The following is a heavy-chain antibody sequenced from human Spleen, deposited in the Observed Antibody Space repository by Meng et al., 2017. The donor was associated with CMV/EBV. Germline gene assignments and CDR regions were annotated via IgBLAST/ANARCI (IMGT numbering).Heavy chain of an antibody. CDR3: VKDNRVGSAFDY. Sequence: GESLKISCATSGFTFSTFALSWVRQAAGKRLECVSTISGSGGSTFYGDSVKDRFTISRDNSKNSLYQEMNSLRNEDTALYYCVKDNRVGSAFDYWGQGTLVTVSS. V-gene: IGHV3-23*01. CDR2: ISGSGGST. CDR1: GFTFSTFA. D-gene: IGHD3-10*01. J-gene: IGHJ4*02.